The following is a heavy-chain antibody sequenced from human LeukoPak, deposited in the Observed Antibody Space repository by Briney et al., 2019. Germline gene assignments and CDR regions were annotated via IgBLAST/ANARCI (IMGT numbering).Heavy chain of an antibody. CDR2: IKQDGSEK. CDR3: ARGEDFPYYYMDV. V-gene: IGHV3-7*01. D-gene: IGHD1-26*01. J-gene: IGHJ6*03. Sequence: PGGSLRLSCAASGFTFSSYWMSWVHQAPGKGLEWVANIKQDGSEKYYVDSVKGRFTISRDNAKNSLYLQMNSLRAEDTAVYYCARGEDFPYYYMDVWGKGTTVTVSS. CDR1: GFTFSSYW.